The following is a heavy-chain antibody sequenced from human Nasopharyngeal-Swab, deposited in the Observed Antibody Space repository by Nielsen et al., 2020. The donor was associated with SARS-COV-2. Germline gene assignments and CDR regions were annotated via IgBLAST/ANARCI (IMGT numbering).Heavy chain of an antibody. J-gene: IGHJ4*01. CDR3: ARAGSSWYWSFDY. D-gene: IGHD6-13*01. CDR2: TYYGSKWYN. V-gene: IGHV6-1*01. CDR1: GDSVSSNSAA. Sequence: SETLSLTCAISGDSVSSNSAAWNWIRQSPSRGLEWLGRTYYGSKWYNDYALSVKSRITINPDTSKNQFSLELNSVTPEDTAVYYCARAGSSWYWSFDYWGHGTLVTVSS.